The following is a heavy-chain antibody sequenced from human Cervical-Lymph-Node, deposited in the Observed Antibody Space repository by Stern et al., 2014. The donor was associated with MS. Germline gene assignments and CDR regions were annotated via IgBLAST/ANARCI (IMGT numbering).Heavy chain of an antibody. V-gene: IGHV1-69*01. J-gene: IGHJ4*02. Sequence: QVQLVQSGAEVKKPGASVKVSCKASGGTFSSYAIRWVRQAPGQGVGWMGGIIPIFGTANYAQKFQGRVTITADESTSTAYMELSSLRSEDTAVYYCALGVVITLPFDYWGQGTLVTVSS. CDR1: GGTFSSYA. CDR3: ALGVVITLPFDY. D-gene: IGHD3-3*01. CDR2: IIPIFGTA.